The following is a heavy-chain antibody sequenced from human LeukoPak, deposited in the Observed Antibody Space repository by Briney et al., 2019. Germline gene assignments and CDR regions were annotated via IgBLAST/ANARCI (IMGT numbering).Heavy chain of an antibody. D-gene: IGHD2-2*01. V-gene: IGHV1-46*01. CDR1: GYTFTSYY. CDR3: ASWDCSSTSCYSNYFDY. J-gene: IGHJ4*02. Sequence: ASVKVSCKASGYTFTSYYMHWVRQAPGQGLEWMGIINPSGGSTSYAQKFQGRVTMTRDTSTSTVYMELSSLRSEDTAVYYCASWDCSSTSCYSNYFDYWGQGTLVTVSS. CDR2: INPSGGST.